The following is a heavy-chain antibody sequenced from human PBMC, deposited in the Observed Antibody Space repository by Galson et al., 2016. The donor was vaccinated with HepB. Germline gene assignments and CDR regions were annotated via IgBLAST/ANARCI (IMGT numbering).Heavy chain of an antibody. D-gene: IGHD3-3*01. Sequence: SLRLSCAASGFTFTSYAMSWVRQGPGKGLEWVSSISGSGGSTYYADSVKGRFTISRDNSKNTLYLQMYSLRAEDTAVYYCAKDVGYDFWSGSYSPFDYWGQGTLVTVSS. CDR1: GFTFTSYA. J-gene: IGHJ4*02. V-gene: IGHV3-23*01. CDR2: ISGSGGST. CDR3: AKDVGYDFWSGSYSPFDY.